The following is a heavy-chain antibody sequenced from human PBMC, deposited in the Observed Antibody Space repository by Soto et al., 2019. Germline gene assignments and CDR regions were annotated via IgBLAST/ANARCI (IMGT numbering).Heavy chain of an antibody. CDR2: LVPVFGTA. CDR3: ARSPGVFDY. V-gene: IGHV1-69*06. J-gene: IGHJ4*02. Sequence: QVQLVQSGAEVKKPGSSVKVSCKASGGTFSSLAISLVRQAPGQGLEWMVGLVPVFGTANYAQKCQDRVPMTADKSTSTSYMELSSLRSEDTAVYYCARSPGVFDYWGQGPLVTVSS. D-gene: IGHD3-10*01. CDR1: GGTFSSLA.